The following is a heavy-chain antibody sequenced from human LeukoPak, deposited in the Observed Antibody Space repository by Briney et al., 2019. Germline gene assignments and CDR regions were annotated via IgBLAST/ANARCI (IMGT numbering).Heavy chain of an antibody. CDR1: GGTFSSYA. V-gene: IGHV1-69*05. CDR2: IIPIFGTA. D-gene: IGHD5-18*01. CDR3: ARDLLGGEYSHGDY. J-gene: IGHJ4*02. Sequence: SVKVSCKASGGTFSSYAISWVRQAPGQGLEWMGGIIPIFGTANYAQKFQGRVTITTDESTSTAYMELSSLRSEDTAVYYCARDLLGGEYSHGDYWGQGTLVTVSS.